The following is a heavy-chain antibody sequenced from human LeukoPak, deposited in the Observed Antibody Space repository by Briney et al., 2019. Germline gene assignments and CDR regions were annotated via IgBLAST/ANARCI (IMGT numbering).Heavy chain of an antibody. D-gene: IGHD6-13*01. V-gene: IGHV3-23*01. J-gene: IGHJ4*02. CDR1: GLTFSSYA. Sequence: QPGGSLRLSCAASGLTFSSYAMSWVRQAPGKGLEWVSAINGGGDSTYYADSVKGRFTISRDNSKNTLYLQMNSLRAEDTAVYYCAKDIIAAGLFDYWGQGTLVTLSS. CDR3: AKDIIAAGLFDY. CDR2: INGGGDST.